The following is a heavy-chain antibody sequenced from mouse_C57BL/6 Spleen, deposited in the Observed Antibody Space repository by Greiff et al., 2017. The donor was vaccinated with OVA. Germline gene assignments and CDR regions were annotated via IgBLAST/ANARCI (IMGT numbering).Heavy chain of an antibody. V-gene: IGHV1-55*01. CDR1: GYTFTSYW. D-gene: IGHD6-1*01. CDR3: ARKEGGRAMDY. CDR2: IYPGSGST. J-gene: IGHJ4*01. Sequence: VQLQQPGAELVKPGASVKMSCKASGYTFTSYWITWVKQRPGQGLEWIGEIYPGSGSTNYNEKFKSKATLTVDTSSSTAYMQLTSLTSEDSTVSYCARKEGGRAMDYWGQGTSVTVSS.